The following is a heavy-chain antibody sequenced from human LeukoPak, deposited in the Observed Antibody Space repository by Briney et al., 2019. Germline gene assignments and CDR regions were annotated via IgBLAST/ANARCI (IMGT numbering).Heavy chain of an antibody. Sequence: GGFLRLSCAASGFTFSHYWMSWVRQAPGKGLEWVANIKQDGSDKYYVDSVKGRFTISRDNAKNSLYPQMNSLRAEDTAVYYCAKMYGGTYIGNWGQGTLVTVSA. CDR1: GFTFSHYW. V-gene: IGHV3-7*01. J-gene: IGHJ4*02. CDR2: IKQDGSDK. CDR3: AKMYGGTYIGN. D-gene: IGHD1-26*01.